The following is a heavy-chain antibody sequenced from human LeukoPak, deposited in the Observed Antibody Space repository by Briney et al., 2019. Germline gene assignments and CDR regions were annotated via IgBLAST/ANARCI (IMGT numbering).Heavy chain of an antibody. CDR3: ARANRSAGTGFSDY. CDR2: INHRGST. CDR1: GGSFSGYY. D-gene: IGHD6-13*01. Sequence: SETLSLTWPVYGGSFSGYYWSWIRQPPGKGREWIGEINHRGSTNYNPSLKSRVTFSVDPSKDQFSLKLSSLTAPDTAVYYCARANRSAGTGFSDYWGQGTLVTVSS. J-gene: IGHJ4*02. V-gene: IGHV4-34*01.